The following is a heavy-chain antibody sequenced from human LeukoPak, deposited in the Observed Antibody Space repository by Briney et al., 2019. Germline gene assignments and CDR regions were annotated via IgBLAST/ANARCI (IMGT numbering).Heavy chain of an antibody. Sequence: ASVKVSCKVSGYTLTELSMHWVRQAPGKGLEWMGGFDPEDGETIYAQKFQGRVTMTEDTSTDTAYMELSSLRSEDTAVYYCATAGSYSSGWSYYFDYWGQGTLVTVSS. V-gene: IGHV1-24*01. J-gene: IGHJ4*02. CDR1: GYTLTELS. CDR2: FDPEDGET. D-gene: IGHD6-19*01. CDR3: ATAGSYSSGWSYYFDY.